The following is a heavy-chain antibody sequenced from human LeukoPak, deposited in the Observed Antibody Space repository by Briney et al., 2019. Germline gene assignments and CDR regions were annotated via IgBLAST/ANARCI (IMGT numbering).Heavy chain of an antibody. V-gene: IGHV4-38-2*02. Sequence: SETLSLTCTVSGYSISSGYYWGWIRQPPGKGLEWIGSIYHSGSTYYNPSLKSRVTISVDTSKNQFSLKLSSVTAADTAVYYCARSLTIREGDAFDIWGQGTMVTVSS. CDR2: IYHSGST. D-gene: IGHD3-10*01. CDR1: GYSISSGYY. J-gene: IGHJ3*02. CDR3: ARSLTIREGDAFDI.